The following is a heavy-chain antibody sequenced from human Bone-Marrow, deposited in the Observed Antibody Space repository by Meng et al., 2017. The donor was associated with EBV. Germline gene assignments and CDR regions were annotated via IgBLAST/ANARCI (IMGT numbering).Heavy chain of an antibody. D-gene: IGHD5-24*01. CDR1: WFTDSSDY. CDR2: IYTGGDA. V-gene: IGHV3-53*01. J-gene: IGHJ4*02. CDR3: ARTRDGL. Sequence: VQLVESEGGFIHPRVFLGLSCTASWFTDSSDYMSWVRQAPGKVLEWVSVIYTGGDAYYADSVKGRFTFSRDNSKNTLYLQMDSLRAEDTAVYYCARTRDGLWGQGTLVTVSS.